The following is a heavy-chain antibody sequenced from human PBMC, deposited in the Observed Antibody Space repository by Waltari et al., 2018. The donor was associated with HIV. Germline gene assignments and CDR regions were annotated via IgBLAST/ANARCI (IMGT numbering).Heavy chain of an antibody. J-gene: IGHJ4*02. CDR3: VKGGFDGPYHTYFDS. CDR1: GFTFNTNV. Sequence: EVQFLESGGGLVEPGRSLRLSCVASGFTFNTNVMSWVRQAPGKGLKWVSSISASGGSTYYMDSVKGRFTISRDNSKNTLYLQVKSLRVEDTAVYFCVKGGFDGPYHTYFDSWGQGTLVTVSS. V-gene: IGHV3-23*01. CDR2: ISASGGST. D-gene: IGHD3-9*01.